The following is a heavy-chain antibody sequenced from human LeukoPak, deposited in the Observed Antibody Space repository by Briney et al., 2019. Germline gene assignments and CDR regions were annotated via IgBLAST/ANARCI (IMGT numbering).Heavy chain of an antibody. CDR3: ARGSPTVVVPAANWFDP. CDR2: IYYSGST. CDR1: GGSISSYY. Sequence: PSETLSLTCTVSGGSISSYYWSWIRQPPGKGLEWIGYIYYSGSTNYNPSLKSRVTISVDTSKNQFSLKLSSVTAADTAVYYCARGSPTVVVPAANWFDPWGQGTLVTVSS. V-gene: IGHV4-59*01. D-gene: IGHD2-2*01. J-gene: IGHJ5*02.